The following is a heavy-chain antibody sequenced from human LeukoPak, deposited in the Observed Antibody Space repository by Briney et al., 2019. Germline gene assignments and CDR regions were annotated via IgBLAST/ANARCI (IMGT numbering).Heavy chain of an antibody. D-gene: IGHD5-18*01. V-gene: IGHV4-59*08. Sequence: PSETLSLTCTVSGGSISTYYWSWIRQPPGKGLEWIAYVRANGENNYNPSLKSRVAISLDTANDQISLTLNFVTAADTAIYYCARQPANTAAFDIWGLGTMVTVSS. CDR3: ARQPANTAAFDI. J-gene: IGHJ3*02. CDR2: VRANGEN. CDR1: GGSISTYY.